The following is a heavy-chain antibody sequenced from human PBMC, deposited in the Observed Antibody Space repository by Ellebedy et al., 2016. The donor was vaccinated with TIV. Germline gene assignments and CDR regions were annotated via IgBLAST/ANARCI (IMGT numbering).Heavy chain of an antibody. CDR3: AKDQGSSWFLGSLDV. Sequence: PGGSLRPSCAASGFSFDGYTMHWVRRAPGKGLEWVSMISWDGGSTSYADSVRGRFTISRDNNKGSLYLQMNSLRSDDTAFYYCAKDQGSSWFLGSLDVWGQGTTVTVSS. D-gene: IGHD6-13*01. V-gene: IGHV3-43*01. CDR2: ISWDGGST. J-gene: IGHJ6*02. CDR1: GFSFDGYT.